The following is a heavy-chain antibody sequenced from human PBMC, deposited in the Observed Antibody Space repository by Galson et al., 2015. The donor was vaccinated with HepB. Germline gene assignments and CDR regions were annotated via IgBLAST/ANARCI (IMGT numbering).Heavy chain of an antibody. Sequence: SVKVSCKASGNTFNNHGITWVRQAPGRGLEWMGGIIPFVGTTNYAQKLQGRVAMTADDSTGTAYMELSSLRPEDTAVYYCARLPTFDIWGQGTMVTVSS. CDR1: GNTFNNHG. CDR3: ARLPTFDI. V-gene: IGHV1-69*13. J-gene: IGHJ3*02. CDR2: IIPFVGTT.